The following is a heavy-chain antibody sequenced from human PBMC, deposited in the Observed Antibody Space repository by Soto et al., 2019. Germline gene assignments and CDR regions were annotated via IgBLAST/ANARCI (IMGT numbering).Heavy chain of an antibody. CDR1: GLTFSSHA. V-gene: IGHV3-23*01. J-gene: IGHJ4*02. CDR3: AKDSNYDYVWGSYRFDY. CDR2: ISGSGGST. D-gene: IGHD3-16*02. Sequence: GGSLRLSCAASGLTFSSHAMSWVRQAPGKGLEWVSAISGSGGSTYYADSVKGRFTISRDNSKNTLYLQMNSLRAEDTAIYYCAKDSNYDYVWGSYRFDYWGQGTLVTVSS.